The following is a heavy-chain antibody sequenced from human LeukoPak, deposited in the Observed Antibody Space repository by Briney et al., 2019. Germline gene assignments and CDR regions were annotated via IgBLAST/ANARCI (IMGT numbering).Heavy chain of an antibody. Sequence: ASVKVSCKASGYTFTGYYMHWVRQAPGQGLEWMGWINPNSGGTNYAQKFQGRVTMTRDTSISTGYMELSRLRSDDTAVYYCARVSPDFWSGPDYYYYYMDVWGKGTTVTVSS. D-gene: IGHD3-3*01. CDR2: INPNSGGT. V-gene: IGHV1-2*02. CDR1: GYTFTGYY. CDR3: ARVSPDFWSGPDYYYYYMDV. J-gene: IGHJ6*03.